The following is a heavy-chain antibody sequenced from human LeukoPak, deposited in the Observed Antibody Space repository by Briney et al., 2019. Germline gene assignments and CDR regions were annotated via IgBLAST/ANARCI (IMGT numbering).Heavy chain of an antibody. CDR2: ISSSGSTI. CDR1: GFTFSSYE. Sequence: GGSLRLSCAASGFTFSSYEMNWVRQAPGKGLEWFSYISSSGSTIYYADSVKGRFTISRDNAKNSLYLQMNSLRAEDTAVYYCARYGDCSGGSCYSPYYYYMDVWGKGTTVTISS. V-gene: IGHV3-48*03. CDR3: ARYGDCSGGSCYSPYYYYMDV. D-gene: IGHD2-15*01. J-gene: IGHJ6*03.